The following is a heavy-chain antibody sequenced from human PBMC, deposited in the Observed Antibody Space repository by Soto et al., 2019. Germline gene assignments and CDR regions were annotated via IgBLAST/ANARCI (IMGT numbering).Heavy chain of an antibody. J-gene: IGHJ6*02. Sequence: SETLSLTCAVYGGSFSGYYWSWIRQPPGKGLEWIGEINHSGSTNYNPSLKSRVTISVDTSKNQFSLKLSSVTAADTAVYYCRGDRSYDTTYYYYGMDVWGQGTTVTVS. V-gene: IGHV4-34*01. CDR3: RGDRSYDTTYYYYGMDV. CDR1: GGSFSGYY. D-gene: IGHD5-12*01. CDR2: INHSGST.